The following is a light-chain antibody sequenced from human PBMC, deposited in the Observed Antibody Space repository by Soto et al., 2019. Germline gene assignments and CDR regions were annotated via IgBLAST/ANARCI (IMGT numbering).Light chain of an antibody. CDR3: VLYMGSGIWV. V-gene: IGLV8-61*01. Sequence: QTVVTQEPSFSVSPGGKVTLTCGLSSGSVSTSYYPSWYQQTPGQAPRTLIYSTNTRSSGVPDRFSGSILGNKAALTITGAQVDDESDYYCVLYMGSGIWVFGGGTKLTVL. CDR2: STN. J-gene: IGLJ3*02. CDR1: SGSVSTSYY.